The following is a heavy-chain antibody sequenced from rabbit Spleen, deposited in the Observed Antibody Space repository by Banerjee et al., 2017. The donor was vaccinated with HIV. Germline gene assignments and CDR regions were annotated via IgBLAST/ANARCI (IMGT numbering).Heavy chain of an antibody. J-gene: IGHJ6*01. CDR2: IYSGNSGYT. CDR1: GFSFGSNDY. CDR3: ARDTASSFSSYGMDL. Sequence: QSLDESGGGLVKPGAFLTVTCTASGFSFGSNDYMCWVRQAPGKGLEWIACIYSGNSGYTHYATWATGRFTISKTSSTTVTLQVTSLTVADTATYFCARDTASSFSSYGMDLWGPGTLVTVS. D-gene: IGHD8-1*01. V-gene: IGHV1S40*01.